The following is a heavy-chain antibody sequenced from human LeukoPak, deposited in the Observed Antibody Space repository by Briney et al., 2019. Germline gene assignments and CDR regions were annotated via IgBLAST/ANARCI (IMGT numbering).Heavy chain of an antibody. D-gene: IGHD1-14*01. CDR3: ARANPADFNL. J-gene: IGHJ2*01. CDR1: EFTFSNYW. Sequence: GGSLRLSCVTSEFTFSNYWIHWVRQPPGKGLVWVSRIRYDGIVTNYADSVEGRFTISRDNAKNTVHLQMNSLRDDDTAVYYCARANPADFNLWGRGTLVTVSS. CDR2: IRYDGIVT. V-gene: IGHV3-74*01.